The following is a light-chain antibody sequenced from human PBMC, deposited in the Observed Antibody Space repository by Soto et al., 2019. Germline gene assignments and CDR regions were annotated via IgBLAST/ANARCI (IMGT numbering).Light chain of an antibody. V-gene: IGLV7-43*01. CDR1: TGAVTSGSY. Sequence: QAVVTQEPSLTVSPGGTVTLTCASGTGAVTSGSYPNWFQQKPGQAPRSLIYNTDKRHYSTPTRFSGSLIGGKAALTVSDVQPEDEADCYCLLYYGGSLWVFGGGTQLTVL. CDR2: NTD. CDR3: LLYYGGSLWV. J-gene: IGLJ3*02.